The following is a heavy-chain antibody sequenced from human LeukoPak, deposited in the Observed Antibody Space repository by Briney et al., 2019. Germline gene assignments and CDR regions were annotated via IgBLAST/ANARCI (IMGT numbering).Heavy chain of an antibody. D-gene: IGHD6-6*01. J-gene: IGHJ4*02. CDR1: GDTFTGYY. CDR2: INPNSGST. CDR3: ARALLSRSAL. Sequence: ASAKSPCKASGDTFTGYYMHWVRHAPRQGLEWMGWINPNSGSTNYAQKFQGRVTMTRDTSISTAYMELSRLRSDDTAVYYCARALLSRSALWGQGTLVTVSS. V-gene: IGHV1-2*02.